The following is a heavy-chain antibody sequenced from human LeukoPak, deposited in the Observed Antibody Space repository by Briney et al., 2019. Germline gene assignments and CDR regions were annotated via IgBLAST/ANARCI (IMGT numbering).Heavy chain of an antibody. CDR2: INSNGSIT. Sequence: GGSLRLSCAASGFTFSNYWMHWVRQTPGKGLVWVSRINSNGSITSYADSVKGRFTISRDNSKNMLYLEVISLTADDTAVYYCAKDDAWLRFGEWSQGTLVTVSS. V-gene: IGHV3-74*01. J-gene: IGHJ4*02. D-gene: IGHD3-10*01. CDR3: AKDDAWLRFGE. CDR1: GFTFSNYW.